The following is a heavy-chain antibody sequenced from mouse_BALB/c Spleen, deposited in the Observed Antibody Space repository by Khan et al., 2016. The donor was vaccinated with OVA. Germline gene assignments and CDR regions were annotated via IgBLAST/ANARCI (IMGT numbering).Heavy chain of an antibody. CDR3: VKQNHGNLCAVDY. V-gene: IGHV2-3*01. CDR2: IWGDGNT. CDR1: GFSLTSYG. J-gene: IGHJ4*01. Sequence: QVQLKESGPGLVAPSQSLSITCTVSGFSLTSYGVSWVRQPPGKGLEWLGVIWGDGNTNYHSALLSRLCISKDHHKRQVLLKLNSLQTYDTATYYCVKQNHGNLCAVDYGGQGTSVTVSS. D-gene: IGHD2-1*01.